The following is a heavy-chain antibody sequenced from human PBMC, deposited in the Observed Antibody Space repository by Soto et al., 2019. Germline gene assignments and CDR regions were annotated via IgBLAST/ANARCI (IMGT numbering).Heavy chain of an antibody. D-gene: IGHD3-10*01. Sequence: GGSLRLSCAASGFTFSNAWMSWVRQAPGKGLEGVGRIKSKTDGGTTDYAAPVKGRFTISRDDSKNTLYLQMNSLKTEDTAVYYCTTEYYYGSGSYYKPSYFDYWGQGTLVTVSS. CDR2: IKSKTDGGTT. CDR1: GFTFSNAW. V-gene: IGHV3-15*01. J-gene: IGHJ4*02. CDR3: TTEYYYGSGSYYKPSYFDY.